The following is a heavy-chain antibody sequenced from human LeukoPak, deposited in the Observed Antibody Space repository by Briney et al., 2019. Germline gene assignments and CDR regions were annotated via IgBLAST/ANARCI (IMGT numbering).Heavy chain of an antibody. Sequence: QAGGSLRLSCAASGFTFSSYAMSWVRQAPGKGLEWVSSISSRGSYIYYADSVKGRFAISADNAMNSLYLQMNSLRAEDTAVYYCARGYSSSWYDLYYFDYWGQGTLVTVSS. V-gene: IGHV3-21*01. D-gene: IGHD6-13*01. J-gene: IGHJ4*02. CDR2: ISSRGSYI. CDR1: GFTFSSYA. CDR3: ARGYSSSWYDLYYFDY.